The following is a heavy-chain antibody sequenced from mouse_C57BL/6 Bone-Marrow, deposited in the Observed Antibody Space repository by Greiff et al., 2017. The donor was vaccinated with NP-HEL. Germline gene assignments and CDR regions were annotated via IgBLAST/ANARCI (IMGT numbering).Heavy chain of an antibody. Sequence: EVHLVESGPGLVKPSPSLSLSCSVTGYSITSGYYWNWIRQFPGNKLECMGHLRYDGSNNYNPSLKNRIPFTRDTSKNQFFLKLNSVTTEDTATYYCARGCLFDYWGRGTTLTVSA. CDR1: GYSITSGYY. D-gene: IGHD3-3*01. CDR2: LRYDGSN. J-gene: IGHJ2*01. V-gene: IGHV3-6*01. CDR3: ARGCLFDY.